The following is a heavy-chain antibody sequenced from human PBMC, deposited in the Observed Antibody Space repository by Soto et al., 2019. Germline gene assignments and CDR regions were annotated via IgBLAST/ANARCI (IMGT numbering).Heavy chain of an antibody. J-gene: IGHJ6*02. Sequence: GGSLRLSCAASGFTFSDYYMSWIRQAPGKGLEWVSYISSSSSYTNYADSVKGRFTISRDNAKNSLYLQMNSLRAEDTAVYYCARGLFGYCSSTSCYMDVWGQGTTVTVSS. CDR3: ARGLFGYCSSTSCYMDV. D-gene: IGHD2-2*01. V-gene: IGHV3-11*05. CDR2: ISSSSSYT. CDR1: GFTFSDYY.